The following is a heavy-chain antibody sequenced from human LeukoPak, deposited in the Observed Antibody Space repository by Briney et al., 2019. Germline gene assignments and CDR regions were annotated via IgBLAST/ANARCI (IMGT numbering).Heavy chain of an antibody. CDR3: ARRHLNIVRRGYFDY. J-gene: IGHJ4*02. CDR1: GGSFSGYY. V-gene: IGHV4-34*01. Sequence: SETLSLTCAVYGGSFSGYYWSWIRPPPGKGLEWIGEINHSGSTNYNPFLKSRVTISVDTSKNQFSLKLSSVTAADTAVYYCARRHLNIVRRGYFDYWGQGTLVTVSS. CDR2: INHSGST. D-gene: IGHD2-8*01.